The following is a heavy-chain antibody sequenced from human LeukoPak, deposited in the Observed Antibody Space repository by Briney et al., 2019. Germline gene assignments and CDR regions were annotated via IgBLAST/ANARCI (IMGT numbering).Heavy chain of an antibody. J-gene: IGHJ4*02. Sequence: GRSLRLSCAASGFTFITYAMHWVRQAPGKGLEWVAVISDDGSNKYYADPVKGRFTISRDNSKNTLYLQMNSLRPEDAAVYFCASSRGYSDYDSDYWGQGTLVTVSS. V-gene: IGHV3-30*04. CDR1: GFTFITYA. CDR3: ASSRGYSDYDSDY. D-gene: IGHD5-12*01. CDR2: ISDDGSNK.